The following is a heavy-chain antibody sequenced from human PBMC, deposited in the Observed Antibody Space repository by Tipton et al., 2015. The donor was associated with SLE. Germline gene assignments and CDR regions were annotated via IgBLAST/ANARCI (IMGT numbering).Heavy chain of an antibody. CDR3: ARIYYGDYFDY. V-gene: IGHV4-34*01. CDR2: INHSGST. D-gene: IGHD4-17*01. CDR1: GGSFSGYY. Sequence: TLSLTCAVYGGSFSGYYWGWIRQPPGKGLEWIGEINHSGSTNYNPSLKSRVTISVDTSKNQFSLKLSSVTAADTAVYYCARIYYGDYFDYWGQGTLVTVSS. J-gene: IGHJ4*02.